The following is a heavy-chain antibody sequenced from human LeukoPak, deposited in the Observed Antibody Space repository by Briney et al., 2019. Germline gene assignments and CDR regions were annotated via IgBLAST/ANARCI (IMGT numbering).Heavy chain of an antibody. V-gene: IGHV3-23*01. CDR3: ARDLRVDAFDI. Sequence: PGGSLRLSCAASGFTFSSYGMSWVRQAPGKGLEWVSAISGSGGGTYYADSVKGRFTISRDNAKNSLYLQMNSLRAEDTAVYYCARDLRVDAFDIWGQGTMVTVSS. D-gene: IGHD4-17*01. J-gene: IGHJ3*02. CDR1: GFTFSSYG. CDR2: ISGSGGGT.